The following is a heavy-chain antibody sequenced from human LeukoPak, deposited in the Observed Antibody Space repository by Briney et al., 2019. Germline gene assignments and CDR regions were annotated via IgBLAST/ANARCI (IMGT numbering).Heavy chain of an antibody. CDR3: ARDDYGGKLDI. V-gene: IGHV3-33*01. D-gene: IGHD4-23*01. J-gene: IGHJ3*02. CDR2: IWYDGSNK. CDR1: GFTFSNYD. Sequence: PGRSLRLSCAASGFTFSNYDMHWVRQAPGKGLEWVAVIWYDGSNKYYADSVKGRFTISRDNSKNTLYLQMNGLRAEDTAVYYCARDDYGGKLDIWGQGTVVTVSS.